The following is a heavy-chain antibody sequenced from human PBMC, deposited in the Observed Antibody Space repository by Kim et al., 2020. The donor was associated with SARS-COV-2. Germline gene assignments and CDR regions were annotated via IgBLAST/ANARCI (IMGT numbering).Heavy chain of an antibody. Sequence: SETLSLTCTVSGGSISSYYWSWIRQPPGKGLEWIGYIYYSGSTNYNPSLKSRVTISVDTSKNQFSLKLSSVTAADTAVYYCARVFSYGSSDPWGQGTLVTVSS. D-gene: IGHD5-18*01. CDR1: GGSISSYY. CDR2: IYYSGST. V-gene: IGHV4-59*01. J-gene: IGHJ5*02. CDR3: ARVFSYGSSDP.